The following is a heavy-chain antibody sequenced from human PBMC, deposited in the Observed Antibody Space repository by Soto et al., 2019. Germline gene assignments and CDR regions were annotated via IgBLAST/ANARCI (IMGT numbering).Heavy chain of an antibody. CDR2: INPNSGGT. CDR1: GYTFTGYY. V-gene: IGHV1-2*04. CDR3: ARDCSPYYYGSGSYYNETPYYYYGMDV. D-gene: IGHD3-10*01. Sequence: ASVKVSCKASGYTFTGYYMHWVRQAPGQGLEWMGWINPNSGGTNYAQKFQGWVTMTRDTSISTAYMELSRLRSDDTAVYYCARDCSPYYYGSGSYYNETPYYYYGMDVWGQGTTVTVSS. J-gene: IGHJ6*02.